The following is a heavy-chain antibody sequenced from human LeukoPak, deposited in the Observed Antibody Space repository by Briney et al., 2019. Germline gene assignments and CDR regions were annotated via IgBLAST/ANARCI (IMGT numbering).Heavy chain of an antibody. CDR3: AREGSRFLLYNWFDP. D-gene: IGHD3-16*01. CDR2: IYYSGSI. V-gene: IGHV4-39*02. J-gene: IGHJ5*02. Sequence: SETLSLTCTVSGGSISSSSYSWGWIRQPPGKGLEWIGTIYYSGSIYYNPSLKSRVTISVDTSKSHFSLKLTSVTAADTAVYYCAREGSRFLLYNWFDPWGQGTLVTVSS. CDR1: GGSISSSSYS.